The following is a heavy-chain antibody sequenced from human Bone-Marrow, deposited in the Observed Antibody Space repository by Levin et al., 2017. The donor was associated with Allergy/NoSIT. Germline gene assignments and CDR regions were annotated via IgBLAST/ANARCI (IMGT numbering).Heavy chain of an antibody. V-gene: IGHV3-23*01. CDR2: IASYGDER. Sequence: GGSLRLSCATSGFTFRSYSMSWVRQAPGKGLEWVAGIASYGDERYYADSVKGRFTISRDVSESTLFLQMASLTAEDTALYYCTASYYVDTSGFDYWGQGTQVKVSS. CDR3: TASYYVDTSGFDY. D-gene: IGHD3-16*01. CDR1: GFTFRSYS. J-gene: IGHJ4*02.